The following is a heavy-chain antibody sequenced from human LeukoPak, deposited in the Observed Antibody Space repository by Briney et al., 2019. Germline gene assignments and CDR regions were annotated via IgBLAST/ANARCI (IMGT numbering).Heavy chain of an antibody. CDR1: GFTFSSYA. J-gene: IGHJ4*02. V-gene: IGHV3-30*04. CDR2: ISYDESYK. CDR3: AKDRDIVVVVAVFFDY. D-gene: IGHD2-15*01. Sequence: GGSLRLSCAASGFTFSSYAMHWVRQAPGKGLEWVALISYDESYKYYADSVKGRFTISRDNSKNTLYLQMNSLRAEDTAVYYCAKDRDIVVVVAVFFDYWGQGTLVTVSS.